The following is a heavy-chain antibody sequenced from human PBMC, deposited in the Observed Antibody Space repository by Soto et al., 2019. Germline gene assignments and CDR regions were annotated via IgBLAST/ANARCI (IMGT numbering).Heavy chain of an antibody. V-gene: IGHV3-73*02. CDR3: TRHYYDSSGNSYYGMDV. J-gene: IGHJ6*02. CDR1: GFTFSGSG. D-gene: IGHD3-22*01. Sequence: EVQLVESGGALVQPGGSLKLSCAASGFTFSGSGMHWVRQAPGKGLEWVGRIRGKANSYATAYGASIKGRFTISRDDSKHTAYLHMNSLRTEDTAVYYCTRHYYDSSGNSYYGMDVWGQGTTVTVSS. CDR2: IRGKANSYAT.